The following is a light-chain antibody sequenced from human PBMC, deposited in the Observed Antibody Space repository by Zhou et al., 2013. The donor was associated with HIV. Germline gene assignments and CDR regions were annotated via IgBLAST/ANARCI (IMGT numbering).Light chain of an antibody. Sequence: DIQMTQSPSSLSASVGDSVTITCRASQSITSNLNWYQKKAGKAPKLLIYAASSLQSGVPSRFSGSGSGTHFTLTITSLQPEDFATYYCQQSYSTPRTFGQGTKVEIK. CDR3: QQSYSTPRT. CDR1: QSITSN. J-gene: IGKJ1*01. V-gene: IGKV1-39*01. CDR2: AAS.